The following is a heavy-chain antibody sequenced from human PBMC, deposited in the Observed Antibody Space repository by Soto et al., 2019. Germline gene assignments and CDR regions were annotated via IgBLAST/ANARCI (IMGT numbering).Heavy chain of an antibody. Sequence: SVKLCCKASGVSFTSETRCWARHSPGQGLEWVGGIIPLFGTASYAQKFQGRVTITADESTSTVYMELRGLKSDDTAVYYCATPTPLRGDMITNINFDFWGQGTPVTVSS. CDR1: GVSFTSET. V-gene: IGHV1-69*13. D-gene: IGHD3-10*01. CDR3: ATPTPLRGDMITNINFDF. J-gene: IGHJ4*02. CDR2: IIPLFGTA.